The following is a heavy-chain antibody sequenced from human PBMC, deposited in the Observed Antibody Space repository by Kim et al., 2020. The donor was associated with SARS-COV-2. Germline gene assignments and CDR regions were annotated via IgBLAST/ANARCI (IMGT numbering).Heavy chain of an antibody. J-gene: IGHJ4*02. Sequence: SETLSLTCTVSGGSISSSSYYWGWIRQPPGKGLEWIESIYYSGSTYYNPSLKSRVTISVDTSKNQFSLKLSSVTAADTAVYYCARDVAYYYGSGIDYWGQGTLVTVSS. D-gene: IGHD3-10*01. V-gene: IGHV4-39*07. CDR1: GGSISSSSYY. CDR3: ARDVAYYYGSGIDY. CDR2: IYYSGST.